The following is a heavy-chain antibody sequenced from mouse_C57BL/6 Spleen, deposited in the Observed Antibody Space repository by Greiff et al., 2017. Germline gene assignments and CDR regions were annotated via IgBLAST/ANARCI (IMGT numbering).Heavy chain of an antibody. Sequence: DVMLVESGEGLVKPGGSLKLSCAASGFTFSSYAMSWVRQTPETRLEWVAYISSGGDYIYYADTVKGRFTISRDNARNTLYLQMSSLKSEDTAMYYCTRDQGYYGSFDYWGQGTTLTVSS. V-gene: IGHV5-9-1*02. CDR3: TRDQGYYGSFDY. CDR1: GFTFSSYA. D-gene: IGHD1-1*01. J-gene: IGHJ2*01. CDR2: ISSGGDYI.